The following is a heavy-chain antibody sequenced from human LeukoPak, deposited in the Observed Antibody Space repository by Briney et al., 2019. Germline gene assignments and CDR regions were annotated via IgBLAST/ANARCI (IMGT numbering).Heavy chain of an antibody. CDR3: ARPSSPKGYYFHY. J-gene: IGHJ4*02. Sequence: ASVKVSCKASGYTFTNYYMHWVRQAPGQGLEWMGLINPSDGSTSYAQKFQGRVTMTRDTSTSTVYMELSSLRSEDTAVYYCARPSSPKGYYFHYWGQGTLVTASS. CDR1: GYTFTNYY. V-gene: IGHV1-46*01. CDR2: INPSDGST.